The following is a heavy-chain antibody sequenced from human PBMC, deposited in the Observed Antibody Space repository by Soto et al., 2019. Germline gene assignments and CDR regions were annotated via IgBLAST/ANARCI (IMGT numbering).Heavy chain of an antibody. CDR1: GGSFSGYY. J-gene: IGHJ4*02. Sequence: SETLSLTCAVYGGSFSGYYWTWIRQPPGTGLEWIGEINHSGSTNYNPSLKSRVTISVDTSKNQFSLKLSSVTAADTAVYYCARVYDSSAYYYPFIDYWGQGTLVTVSS. D-gene: IGHD3-22*01. V-gene: IGHV4-34*01. CDR3: ARVYDSSAYYYPFIDY. CDR2: INHSGST.